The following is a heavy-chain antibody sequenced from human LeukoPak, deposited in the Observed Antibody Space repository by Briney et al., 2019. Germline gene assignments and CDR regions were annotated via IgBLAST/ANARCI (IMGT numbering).Heavy chain of an antibody. CDR1: GGSISSDY. CDR3: ARSHRPDFWSGYDPSRQPS. Sequence: SETLSLTCTVSGGSISSDYWSWIRQPPGKGLEWIGYIYYSGSTNYNPSLKSRVTISVDTSKNQFSLKLSSVTAADTAVYYCARSHRPDFWSGYDPSRQPSWGQGTLVTVSS. D-gene: IGHD3-3*01. J-gene: IGHJ4*02. CDR2: IYYSGST. V-gene: IGHV4-59*01.